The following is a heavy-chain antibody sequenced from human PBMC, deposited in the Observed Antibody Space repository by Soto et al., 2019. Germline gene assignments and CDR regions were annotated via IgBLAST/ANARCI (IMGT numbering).Heavy chain of an antibody. V-gene: IGHV3-33*01. CDR2: IWYDGSNK. CDR3: ARDGAAAVFAFDI. Sequence: GGSLRLSCAASGFTFSSYGMHWVRQAPGKGLEWVAVIWYDGSNKYYADSVKGRFTISRDNSKNTLYLQMNSLRAEDTAVYYCARDGAAAVFAFDIWGQGTMVTVSS. CDR1: GFTFSSYG. J-gene: IGHJ3*02. D-gene: IGHD6-13*01.